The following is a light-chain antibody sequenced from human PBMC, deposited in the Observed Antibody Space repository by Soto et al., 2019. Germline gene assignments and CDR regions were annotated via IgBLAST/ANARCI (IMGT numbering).Light chain of an antibody. J-gene: IGKJ4*01. V-gene: IGKV1-27*01. CDR3: QKYNSAPLI. CDR2: AAS. Sequence: DIQMTQSPSSLSASVGDRVTITCRESQGISNYLAWYQQKPGKVPKLLIYAASTLQSGVPSRFSGSGSGTDFTLTFSSLQPEDVATYYCQKYNSAPLIFGGGTKVDIK. CDR1: QGISNY.